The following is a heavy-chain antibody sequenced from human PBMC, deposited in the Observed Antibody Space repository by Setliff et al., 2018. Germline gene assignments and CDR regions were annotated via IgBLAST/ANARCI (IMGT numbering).Heavy chain of an antibody. J-gene: IGHJ5*02. D-gene: IGHD1-26*01. V-gene: IGHV4-59*01. Sequence: SETLSITCTVSGGSISSYHWSWIRQPPGKGLEWIGYIYYSGSTNYNPSLKSRVTISVDTSNNHFSLKLISVTAADTAVYYCARMVGTPDGWFDPWGQGTLVTVSS. CDR3: ARMVGTPDGWFDP. CDR1: GGSISSYH. CDR2: IYYSGST.